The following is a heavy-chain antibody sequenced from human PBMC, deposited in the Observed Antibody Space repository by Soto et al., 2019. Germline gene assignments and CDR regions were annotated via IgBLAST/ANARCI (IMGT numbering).Heavy chain of an antibody. D-gene: IGHD3-10*01. CDR3: ARSDPPYYSGSGRNYYYSMDV. CDR2: INPNTGGT. CDR1: GYTFTDYY. Sequence: GASVKVSCKASGYTFTDYYMHWVRQAPGQGLEWMGWINPNTGGTNFAQKFQGRVTMTRDTSISTAFMELSRLRSDDAAVFYCARSDPPYYSGSGRNYYYSMDVWGQGTTVTVSS. V-gene: IGHV1-2*02. J-gene: IGHJ6*02.